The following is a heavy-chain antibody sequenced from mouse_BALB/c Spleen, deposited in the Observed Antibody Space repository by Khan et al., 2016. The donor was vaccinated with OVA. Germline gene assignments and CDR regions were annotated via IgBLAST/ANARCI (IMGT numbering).Heavy chain of an antibody. V-gene: IGHV9-4*02. CDR3: ASGVCYGCYCDV. J-gene: IGHJ1*01. CDR2: INTHSGVP. Sequence: QIQLVQSGPELKKPGETVRISCKASGYTFTTAGMQWVQKMPGKGLKWIGWINTHSGVPKYAEDFKGRFAFSLETSASTAYLQIPNLKNEDTATXFCASGVCYGCYCDVWGAGTTVTVSS. CDR1: GYTFTTAG. D-gene: IGHD2-12*01.